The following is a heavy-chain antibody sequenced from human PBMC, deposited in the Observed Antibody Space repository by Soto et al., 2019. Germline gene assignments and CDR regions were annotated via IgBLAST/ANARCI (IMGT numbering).Heavy chain of an antibody. J-gene: IGHJ4*02. CDR2: IYYSGST. V-gene: IGHV4-39*01. CDR1: GGSISSSSYY. CDR3: AIQGATYDYASSGYYYVDY. D-gene: IGHD3-22*01. Sequence: QLQLQESGPGLVKPSETLSLTCTVSGGSISSSSYYWGWIRQPPGKGLEWIGSIYYSGSTYYNPFLKTRVNISVETSKNQFALKLSSVTAADTAVYYCAIQGATYDYASSGYYYVDYWGQGTLVTVSS.